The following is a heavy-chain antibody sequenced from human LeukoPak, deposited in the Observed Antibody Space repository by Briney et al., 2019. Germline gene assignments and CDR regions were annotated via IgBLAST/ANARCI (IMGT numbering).Heavy chain of an antibody. J-gene: IGHJ4*02. V-gene: IGHV4-30-2*01. Sequence: SQTLSLTCAVSGGSISSGGYSWSWIRQPPGKGLEWIAYIYHSGSTYYNPSLKSRVTISVDRSKNQFSLKLSSVTAADTAVYYCARGRDFDYWGQGTLVTVSS. CDR1: GGSISSGGYS. CDR3: ARGRDFDY. CDR2: IYHSGST.